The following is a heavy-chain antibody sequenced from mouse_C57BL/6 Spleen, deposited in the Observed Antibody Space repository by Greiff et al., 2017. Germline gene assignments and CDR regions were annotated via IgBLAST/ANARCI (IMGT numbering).Heavy chain of an antibody. D-gene: IGHD1-1*01. CDR3: TTLRYGSFYAMDY. CDR1: GFNIKDDY. V-gene: IGHV14-4*01. Sequence: EVQLQQSGAELVRPGASVKLSCTASGFNIKDDYMHWVKQRPEQGLEWIGWIVPENGDTEYASQFQGKATITADTSSNTAYLQLSSLTSEDTAVYYCTTLRYGSFYAMDYWGQGTSVTVSS. CDR2: IVPENGDT. J-gene: IGHJ4*01.